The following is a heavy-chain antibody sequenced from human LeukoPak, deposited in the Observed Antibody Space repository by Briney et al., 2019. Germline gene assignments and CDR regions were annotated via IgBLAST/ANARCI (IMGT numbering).Heavy chain of an antibody. CDR3: ARDGGDSTYYFDY. CDR2: IYYSGST. D-gene: IGHD3-16*01. Sequence: SSETLSLTCTVSGGSISSYYWSWIRQPPGKGLEWIGYIYYSGSTNYNPSLKSRVTISVDTSRNQFSLKLSSVTAADTAVYYCARDGGDSTYYFDYWGQGTLVTVSS. V-gene: IGHV4-59*01. J-gene: IGHJ4*02. CDR1: GGSISSYY.